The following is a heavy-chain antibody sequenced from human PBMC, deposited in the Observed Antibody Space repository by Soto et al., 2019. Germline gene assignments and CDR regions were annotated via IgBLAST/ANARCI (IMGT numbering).Heavy chain of an antibody. CDR1: GFTFSSYS. Sequence: GGSLRLSCAASGFTFSSYSMTWVRQAPGKGLEWISHISSTSITIYYADSVKGRFTISRDNAKNSLYLQMNSLRDEDTAMYYCARELDRYYYDSSGLDYWGQGTLVTVSS. CDR2: ISSTSITI. J-gene: IGHJ4*02. D-gene: IGHD3-22*01. CDR3: ARELDRYYYDSSGLDY. V-gene: IGHV3-48*02.